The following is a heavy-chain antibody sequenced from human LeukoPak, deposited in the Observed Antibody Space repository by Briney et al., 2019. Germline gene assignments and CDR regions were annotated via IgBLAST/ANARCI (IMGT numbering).Heavy chain of an antibody. Sequence: ASVKVSCKASGYTFTGYYMHWVRQAPGQGLEWMGRINPNSGGTKYAQKFQGRVTMTRDTSISTAYMELSRLRSDDTAVYYGARSTGYSSGYSDYWGQGALVTVSS. CDR3: ARSTGYSSGYSDY. D-gene: IGHD6-19*01. J-gene: IGHJ4*02. CDR1: GYTFTGYY. V-gene: IGHV1-2*06. CDR2: INPNSGGT.